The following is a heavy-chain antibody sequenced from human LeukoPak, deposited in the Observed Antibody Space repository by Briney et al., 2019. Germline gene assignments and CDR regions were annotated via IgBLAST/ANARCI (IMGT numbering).Heavy chain of an antibody. Sequence: GGSLRLSCAASGFTFSSYEMNWVRQAPGKGLEWVSYISSSGSTIYYADSVKGRFTISRDNAKNSLYLQMNTLRAEDTAVYYCAELGITMIGGVWGKGTTVTVSS. D-gene: IGHD3-10*02. J-gene: IGHJ6*04. V-gene: IGHV3-48*03. CDR1: GFTFSSYE. CDR2: ISSSGSTI. CDR3: AELGITMIGGV.